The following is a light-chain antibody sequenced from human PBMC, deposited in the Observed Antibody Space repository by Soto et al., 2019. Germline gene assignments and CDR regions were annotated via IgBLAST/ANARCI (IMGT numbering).Light chain of an antibody. Sequence: EIVLTQSPGTLSLSPGERATLSCRASQSVSSSYLAWYQQKPGQAPRLLIYGASSRATGSPDRFSGSGSGTDFTLTISRLEPEDFAVYYCQQYGSSPPTFCQGTKVEIK. CDR3: QQYGSSPPT. CDR1: QSVSSSY. CDR2: GAS. V-gene: IGKV3-20*01. J-gene: IGKJ1*01.